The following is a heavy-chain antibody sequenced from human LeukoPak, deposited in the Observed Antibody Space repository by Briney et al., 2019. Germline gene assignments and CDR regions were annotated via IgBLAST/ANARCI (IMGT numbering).Heavy chain of an antibody. V-gene: IGHV4-59*01. CDR1: DGSITNYD. CDR3: GRGYGDFRVEGRYFYS. D-gene: IGHD4-17*01. CDR2: VHYSGTA. Sequence: PSETLSLTCTVSDGSITNYDWSWVRQTPGKGLEFIGSVHYSGTANYNPSLRSRVTISIDTSKKHFFLKLKSVTAADTAVYYCGRGYGDFRVEGRYFYSWGQGTLVTVSS. J-gene: IGHJ4*02.